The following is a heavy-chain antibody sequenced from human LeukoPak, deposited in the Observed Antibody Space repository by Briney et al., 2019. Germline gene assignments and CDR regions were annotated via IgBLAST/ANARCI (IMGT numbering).Heavy chain of an antibody. J-gene: IGHJ4*02. Sequence: SGGSLRLSCAASGFTFSSYSMNWVRQAPGKGLEGVAFIRYDGSNKYYADSVKGRFTISRDNSKNTLYLQMNSLRAEDTAVYYCAKTSDYGGNSYDYWGLGTLVTVSS. CDR2: IRYDGSNK. V-gene: IGHV3-30*02. CDR3: AKTSDYGGNSYDY. D-gene: IGHD4-23*01. CDR1: GFTFSSYS.